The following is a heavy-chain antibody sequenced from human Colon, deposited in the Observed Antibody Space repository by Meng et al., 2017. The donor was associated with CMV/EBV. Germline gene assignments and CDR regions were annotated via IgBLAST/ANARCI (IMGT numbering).Heavy chain of an antibody. D-gene: IGHD6-25*01. Sequence: SHKASGFTFNTCRIHWVHPAPGKRIRWMGWINTGDGNTKCSRNFHGRVTITRDSSATTTYMKLNSLASEDTAVYYCTRGYTNGCRDYWGQGTLVTVSS. CDR2: INTGDGNT. V-gene: IGHV1-3*04. CDR3: TRGYTNGCRDY. J-gene: IGHJ4*02. CDR1: GFTFNTCR.